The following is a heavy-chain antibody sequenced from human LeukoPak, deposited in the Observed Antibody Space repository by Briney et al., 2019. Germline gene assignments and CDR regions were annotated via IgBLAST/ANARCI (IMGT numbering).Heavy chain of an antibody. CDR1: GGTFSSYA. J-gene: IGHJ5*02. D-gene: IGHD2-15*01. Sequence: SVKVSCKASGGTFSSYAISWVRQAPGQGLEWMGRIIPIFGTANYAQKFQGRVTITTDESTSTAYMELSSLRSEDTAVYYCAREIIVVVVAAQTVYNWFDPWGQGTLVTVSS. V-gene: IGHV1-69*05. CDR3: AREIIVVVVAAQTVYNWFDP. CDR2: IIPIFGTA.